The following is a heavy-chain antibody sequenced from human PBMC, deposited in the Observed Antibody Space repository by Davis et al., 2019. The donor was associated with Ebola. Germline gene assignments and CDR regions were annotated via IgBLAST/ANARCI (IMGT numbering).Heavy chain of an antibody. V-gene: IGHV1-18*04. CDR2: ISAYNGNT. CDR1: GYTFTSYG. J-gene: IGHJ3*02. CDR3: VREMATTNDAFDI. D-gene: IGHD5-24*01. Sequence: AASVKVSCKASGYTFTSYGISWVRQAPGQGLEWMGWISAYNGNTNYAQKLQGRVTMTTDTSTSTAYMELRSLRSDDTAVYYCVREMATTNDAFDIWGQGTMVSASS.